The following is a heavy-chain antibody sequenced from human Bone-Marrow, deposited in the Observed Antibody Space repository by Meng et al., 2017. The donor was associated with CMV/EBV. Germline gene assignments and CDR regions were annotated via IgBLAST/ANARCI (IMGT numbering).Heavy chain of an antibody. CDR3: ARREFWSGYYGDY. V-gene: IGHV4-30-4*08. CDR2: IYYSGST. J-gene: IGHJ4*02. CDR1: GVSISSGDYY. Sequence: SETLSRTCTVSGVSISSGDYYWSWIRQPPGKGLEWIGYIYYSGSTYYNPSLKSRVTISVDTSKNQFSLKLSSVTAADTAVYYCARREFWSGYYGDYWGQGTLVTVSS. D-gene: IGHD3-3*01.